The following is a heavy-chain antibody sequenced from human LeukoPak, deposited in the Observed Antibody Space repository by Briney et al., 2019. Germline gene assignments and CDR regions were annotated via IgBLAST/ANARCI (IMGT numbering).Heavy chain of an antibody. V-gene: IGHV3-33*01. Sequence: GGSLRLSCAPSVFTLSSYGMHWVRQAPGKGLEWVAGIWYDGSNKDYADSGKGRFTISKDNSKNTLYLQMNSLRAEDTAVYYCARDCGYSSSPNLGMDVWGQGTTVTVSS. D-gene: IGHD6-13*01. CDR2: IWYDGSNK. CDR1: VFTLSSYG. CDR3: ARDCGYSSSPNLGMDV. J-gene: IGHJ6*02.